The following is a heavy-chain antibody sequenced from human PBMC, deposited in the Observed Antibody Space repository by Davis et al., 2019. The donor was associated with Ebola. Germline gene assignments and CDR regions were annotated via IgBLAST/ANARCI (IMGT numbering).Heavy chain of an antibody. CDR1: GGSFSGYY. CDR3: ARGRTGGYYYYYYMDV. J-gene: IGHJ6*03. V-gene: IGHV4-34*01. D-gene: IGHD7-27*01. CDR2: INHSGST. Sequence: PSETLSLTCAVYGGSFSGYYWSWIRQPPGKGLEWIGEINHSGSTNYNPSLKSRVTISVDTSKNQFSLKLSSVTAADTAVYYCARGRTGGYYYYYYMDVWGKGTTVTVSS.